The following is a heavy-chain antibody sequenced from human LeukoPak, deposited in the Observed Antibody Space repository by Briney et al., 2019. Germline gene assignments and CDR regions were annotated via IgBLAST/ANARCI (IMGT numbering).Heavy chain of an antibody. CDR2: ISSSSSYI. Sequence: PGGSLRLSCAASGFTFSSYSMNWVRQAPGKGLEWASSISSSSSYIYYADSVKGRFTISRDNAKNSLYLQMNSLRAEDTAVYYCARDGQLANDAFDIWGQGTMVTVSS. D-gene: IGHD6-6*01. CDR1: GFTFSSYS. V-gene: IGHV3-21*01. CDR3: ARDGQLANDAFDI. J-gene: IGHJ3*02.